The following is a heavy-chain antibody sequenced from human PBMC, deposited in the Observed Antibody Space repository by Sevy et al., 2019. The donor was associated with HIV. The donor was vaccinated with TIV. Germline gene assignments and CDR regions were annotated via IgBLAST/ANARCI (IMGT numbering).Heavy chain of an antibody. V-gene: IGHV3-21*01. J-gene: IGHJ4*02. D-gene: IGHD6-6*01. CDR2: ISSSSRYI. CDR3: AREGWGGAARPNYFDY. Sequence: GGSLRLSCAASGFMFSSDSMNWVRQAPGKGLEWVSSISSSSRYIYYADSVKGRFTISRDNAKNSLSPQMNSLRAEDTAVYYCAREGWGGAARPNYFDYWGQGTLVTVSS. CDR1: GFMFSSDS.